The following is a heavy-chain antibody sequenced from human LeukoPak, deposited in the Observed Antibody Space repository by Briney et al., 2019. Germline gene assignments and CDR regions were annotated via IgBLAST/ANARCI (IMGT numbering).Heavy chain of an antibody. J-gene: IGHJ3*02. CDR2: ISSGGDTT. V-gene: IGHV3-48*03. CDR3: ARIQQYYSSAWPWRPKKTSGYFDI. CDR1: GFTFSSYE. Sequence: GGSLRLSWAAAGFTFSSYEMSWVRQSPGKGLEWISYISSGGDTTYCADSVRGRFTISRDNALYLQMDNLGAAETADYFCARIQQYYSSAWPWRPKKTSGYFDIWGQGTMVTVSS. D-gene: IGHD6-19*01.